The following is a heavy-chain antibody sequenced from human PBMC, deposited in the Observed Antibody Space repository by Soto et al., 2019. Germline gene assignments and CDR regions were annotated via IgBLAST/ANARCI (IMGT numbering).Heavy chain of an antibody. D-gene: IGHD6-13*01. Sequence: SETLSLTCTVSGGSISSYYWSWIRQPPGKGLEWIGYIYYSGSTNYNPSLKSRVTISVDTSKNQFSLKLSSVTAADTAVYYCARDRMIAAAGTITLGWFDPWGQGTLVTVSS. J-gene: IGHJ5*02. V-gene: IGHV4-59*01. CDR2: IYYSGST. CDR3: ARDRMIAAAGTITLGWFDP. CDR1: GGSISSYY.